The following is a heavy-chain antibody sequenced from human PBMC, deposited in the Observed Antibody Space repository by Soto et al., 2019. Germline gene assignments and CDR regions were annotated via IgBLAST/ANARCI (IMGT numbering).Heavy chain of an antibody. D-gene: IGHD4-17*01. Sequence: GGSLRLSCAASGFTFSSYVVSWVRQAPGKGLEWVSAISGSGGSTYYADSVKGRFTISRDNSKNTLYLQMNSLRAEDTAVYYCARPTTVIYFDDWGQGTLVTVSS. V-gene: IGHV3-23*01. J-gene: IGHJ4*02. CDR2: ISGSGGST. CDR3: ARPTTVIYFDD. CDR1: GFTFSSYV.